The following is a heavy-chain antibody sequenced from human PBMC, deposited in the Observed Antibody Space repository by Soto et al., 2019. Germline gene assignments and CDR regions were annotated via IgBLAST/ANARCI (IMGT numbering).Heavy chain of an antibody. D-gene: IGHD5-12*01. CDR2: IWYDGSNK. J-gene: IGHJ4*02. Sequence: QVQLVASGGGVVQPGRSLRLSCAASGFTFSSYGMHWVRQAPGKGLEWVAVIWYDGSNKYYADSVKGRFTISRDNSKNTLYLQMNSLRAEDTAVYYCARGGGYSGYDLDYWGQGTLVTVSS. V-gene: IGHV3-33*01. CDR3: ARGGGYSGYDLDY. CDR1: GFTFSSYG.